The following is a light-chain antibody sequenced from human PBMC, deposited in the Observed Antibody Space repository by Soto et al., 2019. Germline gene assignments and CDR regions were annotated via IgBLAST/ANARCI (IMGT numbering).Light chain of an antibody. CDR3: QQYCVTPWT. Sequence: DIVMTQSPDSLSVSLGERATINCESSQSVLYRSNNQHCLAWYQQKPGQPPKLLIYRAYTRESGVPDRFSGGGSGTDFTLTISGLQAEDVAVYYCQQYCVTPWTFGQGTKVDIK. J-gene: IGKJ1*01. CDR2: RAY. V-gene: IGKV4-1*01. CDR1: QSVLYRSNNQHC.